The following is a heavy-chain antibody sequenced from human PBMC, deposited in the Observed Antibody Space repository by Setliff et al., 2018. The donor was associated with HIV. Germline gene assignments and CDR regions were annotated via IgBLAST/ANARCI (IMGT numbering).Heavy chain of an antibody. Sequence: SETLSLTCVVSGDSISSGSYWGWIRQPPGKGLEWIGSIYHRGGTYYNPSLKSRVTMSVDTSKNQFSLKLSSVTAADTAVYYCARCGSYYGDFDYWGQGTLVTVSS. J-gene: IGHJ4*02. CDR2: IYHRGGT. CDR1: GDSISSGSY. V-gene: IGHV4-38-2*01. CDR3: ARCGSYYGDFDY. D-gene: IGHD1-26*01.